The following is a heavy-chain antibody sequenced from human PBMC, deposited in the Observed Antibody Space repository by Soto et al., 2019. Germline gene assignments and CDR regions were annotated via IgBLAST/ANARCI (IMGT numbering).Heavy chain of an antibody. CDR1: GYTFTSYD. J-gene: IGHJ6*02. Sequence: GASVKVSCKASGYTFTSYDINWVRQATGQGLEWMGWMNPNSGNTGYAQKFQGRVTMTRNTSISTAYMELSSLRSEDTAVYYCARDKEVVATIGWPLGSYGMDVWGQGTTVTVSS. CDR3: ARDKEVVATIGWPLGSYGMDV. V-gene: IGHV1-8*01. CDR2: MNPNSGNT. D-gene: IGHD5-12*01.